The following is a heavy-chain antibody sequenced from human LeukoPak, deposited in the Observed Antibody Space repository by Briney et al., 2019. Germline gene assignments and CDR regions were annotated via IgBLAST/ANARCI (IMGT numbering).Heavy chain of an antibody. CDR3: ARDGRGGDIAMVKHAFDI. V-gene: IGHV1-46*01. Sequence: ASVKVSCKASGYTFTSYYMHWVRQAPGQGLEWMGIINPSGGSTSYAQKFQGRVTMTRDTSTSTVYMELSSLRSEDTAVYYCARDGRGGDIAMVKHAFDIWGQGTMVTVSS. J-gene: IGHJ3*02. D-gene: IGHD5-18*01. CDR2: INPSGGST. CDR1: GYTFTSYY.